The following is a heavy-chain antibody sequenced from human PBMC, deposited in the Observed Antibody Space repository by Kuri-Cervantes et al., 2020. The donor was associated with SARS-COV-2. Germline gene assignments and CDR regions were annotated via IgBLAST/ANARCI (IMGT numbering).Heavy chain of an antibody. Sequence: GESLKISCAVSGFTFSDFYMSWIRQAPGKGMEWIAYISGSGNNIFYSDSVMGRFTISRDNAENSLYLQMNSLRADDTAVYFCARDRDNWNYPDYWGQGNLVTVSS. J-gene: IGHJ4*02. CDR1: GFTFSDFY. D-gene: IGHD1-7*01. CDR3: ARDRDNWNYPDY. V-gene: IGHV3-11*04. CDR2: ISGSGNNI.